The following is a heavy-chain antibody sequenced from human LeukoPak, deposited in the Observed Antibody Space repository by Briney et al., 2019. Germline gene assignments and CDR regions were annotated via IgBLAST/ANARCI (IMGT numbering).Heavy chain of an antibody. CDR2: INAYNGNT. CDR1: GYTFRSYG. V-gene: IGHV1-18*01. CDR3: ARDSPHGSGTYYTDSRHY. Sequence: ASVKVSCKASGYTFRSYGIMWVRQAPGQGLEWMGWINAYNGNTNYRQKLQGRVTMTTDTSTSTAYMDLRSLRSDDTAIYYCARDSPHGSGTYYTDSRHYWGQGTLVTVSS. D-gene: IGHD3-10*01. J-gene: IGHJ4*02.